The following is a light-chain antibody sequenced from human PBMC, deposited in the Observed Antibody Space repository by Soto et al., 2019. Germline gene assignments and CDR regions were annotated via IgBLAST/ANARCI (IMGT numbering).Light chain of an antibody. V-gene: IGLV2-14*01. Sequence: QSALTQPASVSGSPGQSITISCTGTSSDVGTYKYVSWCQHHPGKAPKLMIYEVGNRPSGVSNRFSGSKSGNTASLTISGLQAEDEADYYCHYYDRSLSGSVFGGGTTLNVL. CDR3: HYYDRSLSGSV. CDR1: SSDVGTYKY. CDR2: EVG. J-gene: IGLJ3*02.